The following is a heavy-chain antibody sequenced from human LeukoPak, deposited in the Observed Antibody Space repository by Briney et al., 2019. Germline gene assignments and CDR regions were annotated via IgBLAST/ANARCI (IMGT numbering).Heavy chain of an antibody. V-gene: IGHV3-23*01. J-gene: IGHJ4*02. D-gene: IGHD3-3*01. CDR2: ISGTGGTT. Sequence: GGSLRLSCAASGFTFSNYGMNWVRQAPGKGLEWVSRISGTGGTTFYADSVKGRFTISRDNSKNTLYLQMNSLRAEDTGVYYCAKDHYWSIDYWGRGTLVTVSS. CDR3: AKDHYWSIDY. CDR1: GFTFSNYG.